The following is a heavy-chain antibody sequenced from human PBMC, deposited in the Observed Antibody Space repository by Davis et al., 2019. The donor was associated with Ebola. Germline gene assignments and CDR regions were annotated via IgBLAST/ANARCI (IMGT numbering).Heavy chain of an antibody. Sequence: SETLSLTCTVSGGSISSYYWSWIRQPPGKGLEWIGYIYYSGSTNYNPSLKSRVTISVDTSKNQFSLKLSSVTAADTAVYYCGRVRDGHNPAVWGQGSLVTVSS. V-gene: IGHV4-59*12. J-gene: IGHJ4*02. CDR2: IYYSGST. D-gene: IGHD5-24*01. CDR1: GGSISSYY. CDR3: GRVRDGHNPAV.